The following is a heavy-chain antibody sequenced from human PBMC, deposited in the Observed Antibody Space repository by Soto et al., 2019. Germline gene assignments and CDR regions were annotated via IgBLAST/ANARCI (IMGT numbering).Heavy chain of an antibody. V-gene: IGHV3-49*04. Sequence: GGSLRLSCTASGFTFGDYAMSWVRQAPGKGLEWVGFIRSKAYGETTEYAASVKGRFTISRDDSKSIAYLQRNSLKTEDTAVYYCTRDRGRGCSGGSCYSAFDIWGQGTMVTVSS. J-gene: IGHJ3*02. CDR1: GFTFGDYA. CDR2: IRSKAYGETT. D-gene: IGHD2-15*01. CDR3: TRDRGRGCSGGSCYSAFDI.